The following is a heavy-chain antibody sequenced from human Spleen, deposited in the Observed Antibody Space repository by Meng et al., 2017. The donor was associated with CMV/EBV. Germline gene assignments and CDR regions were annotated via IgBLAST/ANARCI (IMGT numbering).Heavy chain of an antibody. CDR3: ARGAPDYYYYQGMDV. V-gene: IGHV3-48*03. D-gene: IGHD1-26*01. J-gene: IGHJ6*02. Sequence: GGSLRLSCAASGFSFSSYEMNWVRQAPGKGLEWVSYISSSAGTIYYADSVKGRFTISRDYAKNSLYLQMNSLRAEDSAVYYCARGAPDYYYYQGMDVWGLGTTVTVSS. CDR2: ISSSAGTI. CDR1: GFSFSSYE.